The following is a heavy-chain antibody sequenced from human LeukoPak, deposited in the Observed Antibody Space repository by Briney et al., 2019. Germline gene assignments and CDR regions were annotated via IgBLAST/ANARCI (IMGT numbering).Heavy chain of an antibody. CDR3: ASVRKGYCSSTSCYAKGYYYYYMDV. CDR1: GGSISSYY. Sequence: AETLSLTCTVSGGSISSYYWSWIRQPAGKGLEWIGRIYTSGSTNYNPSLKSRVTISVDTSKNQFSLKLSSVTPADTAVYYCASVRKGYCSSTSCYAKGYYYYYMDVWGKGTTVTISS. D-gene: IGHD2-2*01. V-gene: IGHV4-4*07. J-gene: IGHJ6*03. CDR2: IYTSGST.